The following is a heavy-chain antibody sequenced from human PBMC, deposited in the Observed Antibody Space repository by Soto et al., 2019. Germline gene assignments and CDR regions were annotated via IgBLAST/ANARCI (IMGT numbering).Heavy chain of an antibody. CDR2: MSGSGGHK. Sequence: EVQLLESGGGLVQPGGSLRLSCAASGFSFNFYVMTWVRQAPGKGLEWVSGMSGSGGHKYYADYVKGRFTVSRDNSNSTLFLQMNSLRAEDTAVYYCARAVTQYFDSWGQGTLVTVSS. J-gene: IGHJ4*02. CDR3: ARAVTQYFDS. CDR1: GFSFNFYV. V-gene: IGHV3-23*01.